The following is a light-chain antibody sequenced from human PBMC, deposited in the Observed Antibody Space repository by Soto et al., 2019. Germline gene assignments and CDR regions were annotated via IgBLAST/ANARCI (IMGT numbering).Light chain of an antibody. CDR2: KAS. Sequence: DIQITQSPSTQYAKVGETVTITCRASHTMGDWVAWYQQEAGKAPKVIIFKASRLESGVPSRFSGSGSGTEFTLTITSLQRDDGGTYYCQHSNRYPGTLGQGTRVDIK. CDR1: HTMGDW. V-gene: IGKV1-5*03. J-gene: IGKJ1*01. CDR3: QHSNRYPGT.